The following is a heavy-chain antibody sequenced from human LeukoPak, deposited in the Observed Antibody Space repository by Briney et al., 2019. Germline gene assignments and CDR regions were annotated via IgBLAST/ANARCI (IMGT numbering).Heavy chain of an antibody. D-gene: IGHD2-15*01. Sequence: GGSLRLSCAASGFTLSTYWMNWVRQAPGKGLEWVATIKQDGSEKYYVDSVKGRFTISRDNAKNSLYLQMNSLRAEDTAVYYCARDLGRGYCSGGSCYSLYFDLWGRGTLVTVSS. V-gene: IGHV3-7*01. CDR3: ARDLGRGYCSGGSCYSLYFDL. CDR2: IKQDGSEK. CDR1: GFTLSTYW. J-gene: IGHJ2*01.